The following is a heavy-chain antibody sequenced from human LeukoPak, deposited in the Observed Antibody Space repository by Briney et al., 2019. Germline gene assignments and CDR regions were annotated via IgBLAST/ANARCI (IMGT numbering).Heavy chain of an antibody. D-gene: IGHD1-1*01. J-gene: IGHJ4*02. V-gene: IGHV3-74*01. CDR2: INTDGTST. Sequence: GGSLRLSCAVSGFTFSRYWMHWVRQAPGKGLVWVSRINTDGTSTNYGDSVKGRFTISRDNAKNTLYLQMNSLRDEDTAVYYCVKDRTREGNRLFEHWGQGTLVTVSS. CDR3: VKDRTREGNRLFEH. CDR1: GFTFSRYW.